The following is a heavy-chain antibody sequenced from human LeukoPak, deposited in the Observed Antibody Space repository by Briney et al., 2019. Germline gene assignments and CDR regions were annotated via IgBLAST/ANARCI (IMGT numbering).Heavy chain of an antibody. Sequence: ASVKVSCKASGYTFTSYYMHWVRQAPGQGLEWMGIINPSGGSTSYAQKFQGRVTMTRDTSTSTVYMELSSLRSEDTAAYYCARDVVGATDWFDPWGQGTLVTVSS. J-gene: IGHJ5*02. V-gene: IGHV1-46*01. CDR3: ARDVVGATDWFDP. D-gene: IGHD1-26*01. CDR2: INPSGGST. CDR1: GYTFTSYY.